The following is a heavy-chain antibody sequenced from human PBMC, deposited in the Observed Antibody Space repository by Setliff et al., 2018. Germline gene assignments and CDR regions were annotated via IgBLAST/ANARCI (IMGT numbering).Heavy chain of an antibody. CDR1: AYTFTVYY. CDR3: ARVAIVGPPS. Sequence: ASVKVSCKASAYTFTVYYIHWVRQAPGQGPEWMGWINPNTGGTNYAQKFQGRVTMTRDTSITTAYMELSRLRSDDTAVYYCARVAIVGPPSWGQGTLVTVS. J-gene: IGHJ5*02. D-gene: IGHD2-21*01. V-gene: IGHV1-2*02. CDR2: INPNTGGT.